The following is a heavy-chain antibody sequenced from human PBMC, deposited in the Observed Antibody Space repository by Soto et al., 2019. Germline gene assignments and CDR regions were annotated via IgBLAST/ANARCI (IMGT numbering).Heavy chain of an antibody. CDR1: GGSISSGGYS. Sequence: PSETLSLTCAVSGGSISSGGYSWSWIRQPPGKGLEWIGCIYHSGSTYYNPSLKSRVTISVDRSKNQFSLKLSSVTAADTAVYYCARVGGYCSSTSCSYYYGMDVWGQGTTVTVSS. D-gene: IGHD2-2*01. CDR2: IYHSGST. J-gene: IGHJ6*02. CDR3: ARVGGYCSSTSCSYYYGMDV. V-gene: IGHV4-30-2*01.